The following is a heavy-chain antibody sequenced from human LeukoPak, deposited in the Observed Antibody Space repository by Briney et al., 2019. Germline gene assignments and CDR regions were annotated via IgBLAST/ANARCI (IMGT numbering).Heavy chain of an antibody. CDR1: GFTFSSYA. D-gene: IGHD3-10*01. CDR3: AKSSGSYPYYFDY. J-gene: IGHJ4*02. Sequence: SGGSLRLSCAASGFTFSSYAMSWVRQAPGKGLEWVSAISDSGGYTYYADSVKGRFTISRDNAKNTVYLQMNSLRAEDTAVYYCAKSSGSYPYYFDYWGLGTLVTVSS. V-gene: IGHV3-23*01. CDR2: ISDSGGYT.